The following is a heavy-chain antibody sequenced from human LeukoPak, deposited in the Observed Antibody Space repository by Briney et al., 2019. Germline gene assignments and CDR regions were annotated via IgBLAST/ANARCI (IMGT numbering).Heavy chain of an antibody. CDR1: GFTFSGSA. D-gene: IGHD1-1*01. J-gene: IGHJ4*02. V-gene: IGHV3-73*01. CDR3: TSWIGSLDY. CDR2: IRSKANSYAT. Sequence: GGSLRLSCAASGFTFSGSAMHWVRQASGKGLEWVGRIRSKANSYATAYAASVKGRFTISRDDSKNTAYLQMNSLKTEDTAVYYCTSWIGSLDYWGQGTLVTVSS.